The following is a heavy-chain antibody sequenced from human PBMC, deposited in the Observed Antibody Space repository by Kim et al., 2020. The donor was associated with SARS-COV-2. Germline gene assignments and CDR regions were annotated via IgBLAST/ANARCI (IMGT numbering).Heavy chain of an antibody. J-gene: IGHJ4*02. V-gene: IGHV6-1*01. CDR3: ARSDYDFWSGYFDY. CDR1: GDSVSSNSAA. D-gene: IGHD3-3*01. CDR2: TYYRSKWYN. Sequence: SQTLSLSCAISGDSVSSNSAAWNWIRQSPSRGLEWLGRTYYRSKWYNDYAVSVKSRITINPDTSKNQFSLQLNSVTPEDTAVYYCARSDYDFWSGYFDYWGQGTLVTVSS.